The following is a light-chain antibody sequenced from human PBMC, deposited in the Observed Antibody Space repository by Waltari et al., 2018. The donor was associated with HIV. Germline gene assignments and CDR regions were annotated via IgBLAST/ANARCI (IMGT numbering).Light chain of an antibody. CDR3: QQYYDSPT. V-gene: IGKV4-1*01. J-gene: IGKJ3*01. CDR1: QSVLYSSSNTNY. Sequence: DIVMTQSPDSLAVSLGERATINCKSSQSVLYSSSNTNYLAWYQQKPGQPPKLLIHWASIRESGIPDRFSGSEAGTDFTLTISSLQAEDVAVYYCQQYYDSPTFGPGTKLDIK. CDR2: WAS.